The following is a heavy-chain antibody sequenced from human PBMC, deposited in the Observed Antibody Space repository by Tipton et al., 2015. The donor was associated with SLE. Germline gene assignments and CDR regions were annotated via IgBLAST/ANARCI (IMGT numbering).Heavy chain of an antibody. J-gene: IGHJ4*02. CDR1: GGSFSGYY. CDR3: ARLRGSFGSGSYDY. D-gene: IGHD3-10*01. V-gene: IGHV4-34*01. CDR2: INHSGST. Sequence: TLSLTCAVYGGSFSGYYWSWIRQPPGKGLEWIGEINHSGSTNYNPSLKSRVTISVDTSKNQFSLRLNSVTAADTAVYYCARLRGSFGSGSYDYWGQGTLVTVSS.